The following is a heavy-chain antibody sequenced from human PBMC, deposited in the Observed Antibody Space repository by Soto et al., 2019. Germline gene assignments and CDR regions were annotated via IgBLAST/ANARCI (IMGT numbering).Heavy chain of an antibody. CDR1: GFTFTTYA. CDR3: ARDAIAAAGIFRY. J-gene: IGHJ4*02. D-gene: IGHD6-13*01. Sequence: PGGSLRLSCAASGFTFTTYAIHWVRQAPGKGLEWVAVISYDGSNKFYADSVKGRFTISRDNSKNTLYLQMNSLRAEDTAVYYCARDAIAAAGIFRYWGQGTLVTVSS. V-gene: IGHV3-30-3*01. CDR2: ISYDGSNK.